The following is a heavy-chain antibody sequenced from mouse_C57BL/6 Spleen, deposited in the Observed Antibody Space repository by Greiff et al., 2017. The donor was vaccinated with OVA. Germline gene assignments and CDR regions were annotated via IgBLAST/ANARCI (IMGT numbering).Heavy chain of an antibody. J-gene: IGHJ2*01. CDR1: GYTFTDYN. Sequence: EVQLQQSGPELVKPGASVKIPCKASGYTFTDYNMDWVKQSHGKSLEWIGDINPNNGGTIYNQKFKGKATLTVDKSSSTAYMELRSLTSEDTAVYYCARSLYYGSIYLYYFDYWGQGTTLTVSS. CDR2: INPNNGGT. CDR3: ARSLYYGSIYLYYFDY. D-gene: IGHD1-1*01. V-gene: IGHV1-18*01.